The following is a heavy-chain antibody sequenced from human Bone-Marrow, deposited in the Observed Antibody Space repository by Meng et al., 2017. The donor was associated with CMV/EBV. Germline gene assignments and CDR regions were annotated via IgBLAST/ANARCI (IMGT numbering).Heavy chain of an antibody. D-gene: IGHD2-2*01. V-gene: IGHV3-43*01. Sequence: GAFLKISCAASGFTFDDYTMHWVRQTPGKGLEWVSLISWDGGSTYYADSVKGRFTISRDNSKNSLYLQMNSLRTEYTALYYCAKDIGCSSTSCYHGMDFWGQGTTVTVSS. CDR3: AKDIGCSSTSCYHGMDF. J-gene: IGHJ6*02. CDR2: ISWDGGST. CDR1: GFTFDDYT.